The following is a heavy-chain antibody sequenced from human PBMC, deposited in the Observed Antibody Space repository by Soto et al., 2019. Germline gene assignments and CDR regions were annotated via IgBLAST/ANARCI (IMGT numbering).Heavy chain of an antibody. D-gene: IGHD6-13*01. V-gene: IGHV1-18*01. Sequence: ASVKVSCKASCYTFTSYGISWVRQAPGQGLEWMGWISAYNGNTNYAQKLQGRVTMTTDTSTSTAYMELRSLRSDDTAVYYCARDRRIAAAGRPPLDYWGQGTLVTVSS. J-gene: IGHJ4*02. CDR3: ARDRRIAAAGRPPLDY. CDR1: CYTFTSYG. CDR2: ISAYNGNT.